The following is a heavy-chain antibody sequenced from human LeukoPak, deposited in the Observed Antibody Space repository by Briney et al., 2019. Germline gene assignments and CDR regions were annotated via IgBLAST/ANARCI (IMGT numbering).Heavy chain of an antibody. V-gene: IGHV3-23*01. Sequence: PGGSLRLSCAASGFTFSSYAMNWVRQAPGKGLEWVSAISGSGGSTYYADSVKGRFTISRDNSKNTLYLQMNSLRAEDTALYYCARNIYSNSAFDYWGQGTLVTVSS. CDR3: ARNIYSNSAFDY. D-gene: IGHD4-11*01. CDR2: ISGSGGST. J-gene: IGHJ4*02. CDR1: GFTFSSYA.